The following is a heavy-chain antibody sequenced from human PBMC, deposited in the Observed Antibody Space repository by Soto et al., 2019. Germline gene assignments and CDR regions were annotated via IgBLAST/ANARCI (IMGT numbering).Heavy chain of an antibody. V-gene: IGHV5-51*01. CDR3: ARPAHPAADPFDL. Sequence: GESLKISWQVSGYTFTIYWIGWVRQMPGKGLEWMGIIYPSDSDTRYSPSFQGQVTISADQPINTAYLQWDSLKASDTAIYYCARPAHPAADPFDLWGQGTPVTVSS. J-gene: IGHJ4*02. CDR1: GYTFTIYW. D-gene: IGHD6-25*01. CDR2: IYPSDSDT.